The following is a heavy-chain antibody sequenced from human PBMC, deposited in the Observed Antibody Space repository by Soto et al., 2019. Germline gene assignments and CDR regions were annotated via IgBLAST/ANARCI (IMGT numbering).Heavy chain of an antibody. V-gene: IGHV1-3*01. CDR3: ARAALILPSGWYADYYYTDV. D-gene: IGHD6-19*01. J-gene: IGHJ6*03. CDR2: INAGNGNT. Sequence: ASVKVSCKASGYTFTSYAMHWVRQAPGQRLEWMGWINAGNGNTKYSQKFQGRVTITRDTSASTAYMELSSLRSEDTAVYYCARAALILPSGWYADYYYTDVWGKGTTVTVSS. CDR1: GYTFTSYA.